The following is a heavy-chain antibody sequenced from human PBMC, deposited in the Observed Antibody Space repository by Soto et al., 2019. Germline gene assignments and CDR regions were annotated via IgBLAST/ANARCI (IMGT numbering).Heavy chain of an antibody. CDR1: GITFSKAW. Sequence: EVQLVESGGGLVKPGGSLRLSCAASGITFSKAWMNWVRQSPGKGLEWVGRIKSKSDGWTTDYAAPVKGRFTISIDNSKNTLCLQMNSLKTEDTAVYYCTTNFYSDHGMDVWGQGTTITVSS. V-gene: IGHV3-15*01. J-gene: IGHJ6*02. CDR2: IKSKSDGWTT. CDR3: TTNFYSDHGMDV. D-gene: IGHD4-17*01.